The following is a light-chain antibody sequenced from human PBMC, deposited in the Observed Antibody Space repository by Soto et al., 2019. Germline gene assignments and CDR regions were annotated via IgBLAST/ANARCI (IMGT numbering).Light chain of an antibody. CDR1: QSIGNW. J-gene: IGKJ1*01. Sequence: DIQMTQSPSTLSASVGDTVTITCRASQSIGNWLAWYQQKPGKAPNLLIYKASSLESGIPSRFSGSGSGTEFTLTISSLQPDDVATYYCQQYNIHWTFGQGTKVEIK. CDR2: KAS. V-gene: IGKV1-5*03. CDR3: QQYNIHWT.